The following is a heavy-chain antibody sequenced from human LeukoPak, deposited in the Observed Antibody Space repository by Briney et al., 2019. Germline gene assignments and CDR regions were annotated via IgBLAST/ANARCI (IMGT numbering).Heavy chain of an antibody. CDR3: ARVGSVTNFGVVSYYFDY. CDR2: IYPDDSDS. D-gene: IGHD3-3*01. CDR1: GYDFSIYW. J-gene: IGHJ4*02. Sequence: PGESLKISCKGSGYDFSIYWIAWVRQMPGKGLEWMGIIYPDDSDSTYSPSFQGQVTISVDKSINTAYLQWSSLKASNTAIYYCARVGSVTNFGVVSYYFDYWGQGTLVTVSS. V-gene: IGHV5-51*03.